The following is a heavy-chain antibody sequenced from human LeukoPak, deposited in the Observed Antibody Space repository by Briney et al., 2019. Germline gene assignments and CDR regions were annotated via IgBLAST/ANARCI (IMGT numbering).Heavy chain of an antibody. J-gene: IGHJ4*02. Sequence: SETLSLTCTVSGGSINSYYWSWIRQPPGKGLEWIAYIYSSGNTNYNPSLKSRVTISVDTSKNQFSLKLSSVTAADTAVYYCSCGDYVDYWGQGTLVTVSS. D-gene: IGHD4-17*01. V-gene: IGHV4-59*12. CDR2: IYSSGNT. CDR1: GGSINSYY. CDR3: SCGDYVDY.